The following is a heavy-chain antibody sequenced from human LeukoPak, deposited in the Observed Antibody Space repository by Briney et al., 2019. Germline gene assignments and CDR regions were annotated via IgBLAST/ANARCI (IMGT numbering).Heavy chain of an antibody. D-gene: IGHD2-15*01. CDR1: VYTHPELF. CDR2: FYPEDGET. J-gene: IGHJ4*02. V-gene: IGHV1-24*01. CDR3: ATSYCSGGSWYYYFDH. Sequence: ASVKVSCKFCVYTHPELFMHWLRQAAGKGRGGVGGFYPEDGETIYVQRFQGRLTMTEDTSTDTAYMELSSLRSDDTAVYYCATSYCSGGSWYYYFDHWGKGTLVTVSS.